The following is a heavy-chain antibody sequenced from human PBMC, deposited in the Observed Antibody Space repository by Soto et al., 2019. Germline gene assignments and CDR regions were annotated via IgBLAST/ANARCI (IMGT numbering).Heavy chain of an antibody. V-gene: IGHV4-30-4*01. CDR3: ARFVRWRQSNPPGIFDY. CDR2: IYYSGST. J-gene: IGHJ4*02. CDR1: GGSISSGNFY. Sequence: SETLSRTCTVSGGSISSGNFYWNWIRHPPGKGLEWIGYIYYSGSTFYNPSLKSRITISVDTSRNQFSLKLSSVTAADTAVYYCARFVRWRQSNPPGIFDYWGQGTLVTVSS. D-gene: IGHD2-15*01.